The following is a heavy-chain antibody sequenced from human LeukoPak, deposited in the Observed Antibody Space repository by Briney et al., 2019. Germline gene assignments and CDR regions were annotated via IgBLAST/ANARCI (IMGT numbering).Heavy chain of an antibody. CDR2: IYYSGST. D-gene: IGHD6-13*01. Sequence: SETLSLSCTASGGSISSDHWSRVRQPPGKGLEWIGYIYYSGSTNYNPSLKSRVTISIDTSKNQFSLKVSSVTAADTAVYYCARTFTSSWLDYWGQGTLVTVSS. CDR3: ARTFTSSWLDY. CDR1: GGSISSDH. V-gene: IGHV4-59*01. J-gene: IGHJ4*02.